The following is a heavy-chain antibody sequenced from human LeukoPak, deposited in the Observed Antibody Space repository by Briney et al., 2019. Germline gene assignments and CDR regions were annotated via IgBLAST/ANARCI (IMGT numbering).Heavy chain of an antibody. V-gene: IGHV1-69*04. J-gene: IGHJ4*02. CDR1: GGTFSSYA. D-gene: IGHD2-21*02. CDR3: ARAPVTYCGGDCPIDY. Sequence: SVKVSCKASGGTFSSYAISWVRQAPGQGLEWMGRIIPILGIANYAQKFQGRVTITADKSTSTAYMELSSLRSEDTAVYYCARAPVTYCGGDCPIDYWGQGTLVTVSS. CDR2: IIPILGIA.